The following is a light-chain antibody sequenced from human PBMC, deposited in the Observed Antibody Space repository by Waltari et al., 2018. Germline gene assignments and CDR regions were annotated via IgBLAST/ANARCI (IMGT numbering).Light chain of an antibody. J-gene: IGLJ7*01. V-gene: IGLV1-51*02. CDR2: ENS. Sequence: QSVLTQPPSGSAAPGQRVTISCSGGSSNIGHNYVSLYRQFPGTAPKLLIYENSERPSGIPGRFSGSKSGTSATLDITGLQAGDEADYYCGTWDSSLSGAVFGGGTHLTVL. CDR3: GTWDSSLSGAV. CDR1: SSNIGHNY.